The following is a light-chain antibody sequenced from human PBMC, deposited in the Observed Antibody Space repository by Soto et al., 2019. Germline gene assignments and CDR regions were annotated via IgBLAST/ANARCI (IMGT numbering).Light chain of an antibody. CDR2: TAS. CDR1: QRINRY. V-gene: IGKV1-39*01. CDR3: QQSYSNPRT. Sequence: DIQMTQSPSSLSASVGDRITITCRASQRINRYLNWYQQKPGKAPKVLIYTASNLATGVPSRFSVSGSGTDFTLTISRLQPEDVSTYYCQQSYSNPRTFGPGTKVDIK. J-gene: IGKJ3*01.